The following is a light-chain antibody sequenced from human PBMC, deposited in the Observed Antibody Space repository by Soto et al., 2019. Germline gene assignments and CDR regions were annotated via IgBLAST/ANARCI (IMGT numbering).Light chain of an antibody. Sequence: EIVMTQSPATLSVSPGERATLSCRASESVSSNLPWYQQKPGQAPRLLIYGATTRATGIPARISGSGSGTEFTLTISRLQSEDFAVYYCQQYNKWRTFGQGTKVEVK. CDR1: ESVSSN. CDR2: GAT. CDR3: QQYNKWRT. J-gene: IGKJ1*01. V-gene: IGKV3-15*01.